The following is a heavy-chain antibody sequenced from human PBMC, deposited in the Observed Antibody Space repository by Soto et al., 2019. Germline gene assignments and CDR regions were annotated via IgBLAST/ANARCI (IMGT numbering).Heavy chain of an antibody. CDR2: ISAYNGNT. Sequence: GASVKVSCKASGYTFTSYGISWVRQAPGQGLEWMGWISAYNGNTNYAQKLQGRVTMTTDTSTSTAYMELRSLRSDDTAVYYCAKDRSRTAAAGTSGHYYYGMDVWGQGTTVTVSS. D-gene: IGHD6-13*01. V-gene: IGHV1-18*01. J-gene: IGHJ6*02. CDR1: GYTFTSYG. CDR3: AKDRSRTAAAGTSGHYYYGMDV.